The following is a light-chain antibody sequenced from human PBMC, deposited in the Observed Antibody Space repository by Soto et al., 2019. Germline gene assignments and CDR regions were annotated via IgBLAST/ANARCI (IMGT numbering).Light chain of an antibody. CDR1: SSSIGSNY. CDR3: AAWDDRLSGVV. CDR2: RSD. V-gene: IGLV1-47*01. J-gene: IGLJ3*02. Sequence: QSVLTQPPSASGTPGQRVTISCSESSSSIGSNYIYWYQQLPGTAPKLLIYRSDQRPSGVPDRISGSRSGTSASLAISGLRSEDEAGYYCAAWDDRLSGVVFGGGTKLTVL.